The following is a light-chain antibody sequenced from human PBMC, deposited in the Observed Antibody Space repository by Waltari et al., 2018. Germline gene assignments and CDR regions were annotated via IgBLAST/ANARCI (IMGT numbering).Light chain of an antibody. J-gene: IGKJ1*01. CDR3: LQYNDWPPWT. V-gene: IGKV3-15*01. CDR1: QSVSSN. Sequence: EIVMTQSPATLSVSPGERATLSCRASQSVSSNLVWYQQKPGQAPRLLIFGAYTRATDIPARFSGSESGTEFTLTISSLQSEDFAVYYCLQYNDWPPWTFGQGTKVEIK. CDR2: GAY.